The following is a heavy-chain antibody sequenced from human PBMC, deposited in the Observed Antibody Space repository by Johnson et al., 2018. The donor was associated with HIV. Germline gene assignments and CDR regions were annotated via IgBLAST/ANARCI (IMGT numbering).Heavy chain of an antibody. Sequence: VRLVESGGGLVQPGGSLRLSCAASGFTFSSYWMHWVRQAPGKGLVWVSRINSDGSSTSYADSVKGRSTISRDNSKNTLYLQMNSLRAEDTAVYYCTRRSPYDAFDIWGQGTMVTVSS. V-gene: IGHV3-74*01. CDR1: GFTFSSYW. J-gene: IGHJ3*02. CDR2: INSDGSST. CDR3: TRRSPYDAFDI.